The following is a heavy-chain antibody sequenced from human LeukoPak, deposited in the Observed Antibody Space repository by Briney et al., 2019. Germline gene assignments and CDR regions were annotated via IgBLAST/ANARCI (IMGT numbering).Heavy chain of an antibody. Sequence: PGGSLRLSCAASGLSWVRQGPARGLEWVSSIRGNGETFYADSAKGRFTLSSDSSRNTVYFQLNNLRVEDTAIYYCAKASWVSSTDAVRWGQGTLVTVSS. V-gene: IGHV3-23*01. D-gene: IGHD3-16*01. CDR2: IRGNGET. CDR1: GL. J-gene: IGHJ4*02. CDR3: AKASWVSSTDAVR.